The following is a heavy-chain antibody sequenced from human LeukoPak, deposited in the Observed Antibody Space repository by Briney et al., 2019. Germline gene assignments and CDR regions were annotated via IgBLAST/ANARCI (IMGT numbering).Heavy chain of an antibody. CDR2: ISYDGSNK. V-gene: IGHV3-30*18. CDR1: GFTFSSYG. CDR3: AKDLLYYYDSSGSAFDL. J-gene: IGHJ3*01. Sequence: GGSLRLSCAASGFTFSSYGMRWVRQAPGKGLEWVVVISYDGSNKYYADSVKGRFTISRDNSKNTLYLQMNSLRAEDTAVYYCAKDLLYYYDSSGSAFDLWGQGTMVTVSA. D-gene: IGHD3-22*01.